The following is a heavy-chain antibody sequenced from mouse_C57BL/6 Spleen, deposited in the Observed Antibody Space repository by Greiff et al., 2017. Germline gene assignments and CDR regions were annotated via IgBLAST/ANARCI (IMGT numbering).Heavy chain of an antibody. CDR2: IDPETGGT. Sequence: QVQLQQSGAELVRPGASVTLSCKASGYTFTDYEMHWVKQTPVHGLEWIGAIDPETGGTAYNQKFKGKAILTADKSSSTAYMELRSLTSEDSAVYYCTRNEGSSYEDYFDYWGQGTTLTVSS. J-gene: IGHJ2*01. D-gene: IGHD1-1*01. V-gene: IGHV1-15*01. CDR1: GYTFTDYE. CDR3: TRNEGSSYEDYFDY.